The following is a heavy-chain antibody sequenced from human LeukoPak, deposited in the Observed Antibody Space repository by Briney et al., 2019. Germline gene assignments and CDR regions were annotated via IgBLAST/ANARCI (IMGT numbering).Heavy chain of an antibody. CDR2: ISSSGSYI. D-gene: IGHD6-19*01. J-gene: IGHJ4*02. CDR3: AREDAMYSSGWYGSYFDY. CDR1: GFTFSTYT. Sequence: GGSLRLSCAASGFTFSTYTMTWVRQAPGKGLEWVPSISSSGSYIYYADSVKGRFTISRDNAKNSLYLQMNSLRAEDTAVYYCAREDAMYSSGWYGSYFDYWGQGTLVTVSS. V-gene: IGHV3-21*01.